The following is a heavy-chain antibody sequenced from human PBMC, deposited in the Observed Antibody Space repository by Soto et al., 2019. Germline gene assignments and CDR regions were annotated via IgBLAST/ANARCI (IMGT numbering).Heavy chain of an antibody. CDR1: GFSITDYA. Sequence: EVQLLESGGGLIQPGGSLRLSCSASGFSITDYAMSWVRQAPGKGLEWVSSISDSGTKTFYGDSVKGRFAISRDTSKNTVYMQMNNLRDEDTALYYCAKDGIRKDDYWGQGNVVTVSS. CDR2: ISDSGTKT. J-gene: IGHJ4*02. V-gene: IGHV3-23*01. CDR3: AKDGIRKDDY.